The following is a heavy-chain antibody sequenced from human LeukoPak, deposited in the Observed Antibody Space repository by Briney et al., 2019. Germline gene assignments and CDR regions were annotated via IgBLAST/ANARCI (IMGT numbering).Heavy chain of an antibody. CDR3: ARALGRGRITMVRGAPSYFDY. J-gene: IGHJ4*02. Sequence: SETLSLTCTVSGGSISGYYWSWIRQPPGKGLEWIGYIYYSGSTNYNPSLKSRVIISVDTSKNQFSLKLSSVTAADTAVYYCARALGRGRITMVRGAPSYFDYWGQGTLVTVSS. V-gene: IGHV4-59*01. CDR1: GGSISGYY. CDR2: IYYSGST. D-gene: IGHD3-10*01.